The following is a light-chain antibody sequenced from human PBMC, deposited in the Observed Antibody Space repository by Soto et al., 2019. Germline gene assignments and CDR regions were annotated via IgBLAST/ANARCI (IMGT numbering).Light chain of an antibody. CDR2: GAS. CDR1: QSVSSSY. Sequence: ENVLTQSPGTLSLSPGERATLSCRASQSVSSSYLTWYQQKPGQAPRLLIYGASSRPTDIPDRFSGSGSGTDFTLTISRREPEDFAVYYCQQYDSSPVTFGQGTKLEI. J-gene: IGKJ2*01. V-gene: IGKV3-20*01. CDR3: QQYDSSPVT.